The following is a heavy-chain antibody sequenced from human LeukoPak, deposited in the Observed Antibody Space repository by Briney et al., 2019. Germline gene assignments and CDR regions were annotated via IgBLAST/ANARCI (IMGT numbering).Heavy chain of an antibody. V-gene: IGHV3-7*01. CDR3: ARGDYYDSSGYNFVDAFDI. J-gene: IGHJ3*02. CDR1: GFTFSSYW. CDR2: IKQDGSEK. Sequence: PGRSLRLSCAASGFTFSSYWMSWVRQAPGKGLEWVANIKQDGSEKYCVDSVKGRFTISRDNAKNSLYLQMNSLRAEDTAVYYCARGDYYDSSGYNFVDAFDIWGQGTMVTVSS. D-gene: IGHD3-22*01.